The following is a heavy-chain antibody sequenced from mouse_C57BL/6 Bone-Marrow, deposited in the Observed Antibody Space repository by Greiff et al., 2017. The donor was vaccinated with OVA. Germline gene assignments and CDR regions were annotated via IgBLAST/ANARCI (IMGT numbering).Heavy chain of an antibody. D-gene: IGHD2-1*01. Sequence: EVQLVESGEGLVKPGGSLKLSCAASGFTLSSYAMSWVRQTPEKRLEWVAYISSGGDYIYYADTVKGRFTISRDNARNTLYLQMSSLKSEDTAMYYCTREGDGNYDDYWGQGTTLTVSS. CDR1: GFTLSSYA. J-gene: IGHJ2*01. V-gene: IGHV5-9-1*02. CDR2: ISSGGDYI. CDR3: TREGDGNYDDY.